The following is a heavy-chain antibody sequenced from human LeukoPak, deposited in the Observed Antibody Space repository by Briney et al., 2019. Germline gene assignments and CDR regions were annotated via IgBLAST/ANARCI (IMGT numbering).Heavy chain of an antibody. V-gene: IGHV4-61*05. CDR3: ASFIAVAGNFDY. CDR2: IYYSGST. D-gene: IGHD6-19*01. CDR1: GGSISSSSYY. Sequence: PSETLSLTCTVSGGSISSSSYYWGWIRQPPGKGLEWIGYIYYSGSTNYNPSLKSRVTISVDTSKNQFSLKLSSVTAADTAVYYCASFIAVAGNFDYWGQGTLVTVSS. J-gene: IGHJ4*02.